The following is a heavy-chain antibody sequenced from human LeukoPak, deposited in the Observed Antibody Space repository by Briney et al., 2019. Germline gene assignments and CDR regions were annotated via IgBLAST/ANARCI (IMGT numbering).Heavy chain of an antibody. Sequence: GGSLRLSCAASGFTFSSYAMGWVRQAPGKGLEWVANIKQDGSEKYYVDSVKGRFTISRDNAKNSLYLQMNSLRAEDTAVYYCARKGIAAAGAHPRTYYYYGMDVWGQGTTVTVSS. J-gene: IGHJ6*02. V-gene: IGHV3-7*03. D-gene: IGHD6-13*01. CDR2: IKQDGSEK. CDR3: ARKGIAAAGAHPRTYYYYGMDV. CDR1: GFTFSSYA.